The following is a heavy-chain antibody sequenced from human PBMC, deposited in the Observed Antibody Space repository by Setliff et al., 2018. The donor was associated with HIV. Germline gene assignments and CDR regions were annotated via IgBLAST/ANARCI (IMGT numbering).Heavy chain of an antibody. J-gene: IGHJ4*02. Sequence: GASVKVSCKVFGYTLAALSIHWVRQAPGKGLEWMGGFDPEDGERINAEKFQGSVTMTADTSTDTAYMALSSLTSEDTAVYYCATDPGRRITFGGVIVNPDYWGQGTLVTVSS. CDR1: GYTLAALS. D-gene: IGHD3-16*02. CDR2: FDPEDGER. CDR3: ATDPGRRITFGGVIVNPDY. V-gene: IGHV1-24*01.